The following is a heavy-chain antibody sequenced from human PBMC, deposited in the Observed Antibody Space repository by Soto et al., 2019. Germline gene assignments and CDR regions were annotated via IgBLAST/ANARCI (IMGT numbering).Heavy chain of an antibody. CDR3: ARGESIGDV. V-gene: IGHV1-18*01. CDR2: ISAYNGNT. CDR1: GYTFTSYG. J-gene: IGHJ6*02. Sequence: QVQLVQSGAEVKKPGASVKVSCKASGYTFTSYGISWVRQAPGQGLEWMGWISAYNGNTNYAQKXKXXXTXXTDTSTSTAYMELRSLRSDDTALYYCARGESIGDVWGQGTTVTVSS. D-gene: IGHD6-6*01.